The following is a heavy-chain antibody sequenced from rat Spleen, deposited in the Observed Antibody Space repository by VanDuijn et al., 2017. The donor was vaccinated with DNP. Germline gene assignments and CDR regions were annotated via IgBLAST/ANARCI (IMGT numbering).Heavy chain of an antibody. CDR1: GYTFTSYY. V-gene: IGHV1-43*01. D-gene: IGHD4-3*01. CDR3: ASSWVGVRGIWFAF. J-gene: IGHJ3*01. Sequence: QVQLQQSGAELAKPGSSVKISCKASGYTFTSYYMNWIKQTTGQGLVNIGYINSGSGGTNYNEKFKGKATLTVDKSSSTAFMQLSSLTPDDSAVYYCASSWVGVRGIWFAFWGQGALVTVSS. CDR2: INSGSGGT.